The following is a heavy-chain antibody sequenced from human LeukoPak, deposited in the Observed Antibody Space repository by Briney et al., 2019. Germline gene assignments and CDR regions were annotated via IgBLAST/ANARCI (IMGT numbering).Heavy chain of an antibody. J-gene: IGHJ3*02. CDR1: GGSISSGDYY. Sequence: SQTLSLTCTVSGGSISSGDYYWSWIRQPPGKGLEWIGCIYYSGSTYYNPSLKSRVTISVDTSKNQFSLKLSSVTAADTAVYYCARDYDSSGYYGDAFGIWGQGTMVTVFS. V-gene: IGHV4-30-4*01. CDR2: IYYSGST. CDR3: ARDYDSSGYYGDAFGI. D-gene: IGHD3-22*01.